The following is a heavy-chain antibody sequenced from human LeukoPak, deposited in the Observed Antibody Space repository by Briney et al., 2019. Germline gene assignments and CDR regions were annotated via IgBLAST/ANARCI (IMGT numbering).Heavy chain of an antibody. CDR2: INPSGST. CDR1: GGSFSGYH. V-gene: IGHV4-34*01. J-gene: IGHJ6*03. CDR3: ARGRHDIAMIVVVMTSVSYYLDV. D-gene: IGHD3-22*01. Sequence: SETLSLTCAVYGGSFSGYHWTWIRQSPGKGLEWIGDINPSGSTYYDPSLKSRLTISVDTSKNQFSLKLRSVTAADTAVYYCARGRHDIAMIVVVMTSVSYYLDVWGKGTTVTVS.